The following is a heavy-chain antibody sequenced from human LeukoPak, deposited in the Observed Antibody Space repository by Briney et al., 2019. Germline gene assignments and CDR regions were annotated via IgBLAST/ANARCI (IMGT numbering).Heavy chain of an antibody. V-gene: IGHV3-23*01. CDR2: ISGSGGTT. CDR3: AKTQGYFDF. Sequence: SGGSLRLSCAASGFTFSNYGMTWVRQAPGKGLEWVSGISGSGGTTYDADSVKGRFTVSRDKSKNILYLQMNSLRAEDTAVYFCAKTQGYFDFWGQGTLVTVSS. CDR1: GFTFSNYG. J-gene: IGHJ4*02.